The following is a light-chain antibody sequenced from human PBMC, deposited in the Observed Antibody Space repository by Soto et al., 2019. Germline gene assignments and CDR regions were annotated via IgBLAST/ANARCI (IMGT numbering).Light chain of an antibody. Sequence: QSALTQPASVSGSPGQSITISCTGTSSDVGGYDYVSWYQHHPGKVPKLMIYEVSNRPSGVSNRFSGSKSGNTASLTISGLQAEDEADYYGCSYTSISTLTFGGGTKLTVL. CDR2: EVS. J-gene: IGLJ3*02. CDR3: CSYTSISTLT. CDR1: SSDVGGYDY. V-gene: IGLV2-14*01.